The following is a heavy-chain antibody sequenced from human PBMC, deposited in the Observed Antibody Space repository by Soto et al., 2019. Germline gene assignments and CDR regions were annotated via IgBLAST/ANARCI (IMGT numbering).Heavy chain of an antibody. J-gene: IGHJ6*03. CDR1: GFTFGDYA. CDR2: IRSKAYGGTT. Sequence: PGGSLRLSCTASGFTFGDYAMSWFRQAPGKGLEWVGFIRSKAYGGTTEYAASVKGRFTISRDDSKSIAYLQMNSLKTEDTAVYYCTRDPDTAMVTGYYYYYMDVWGKGTTVTVSS. CDR3: TRDPDTAMVTGYYYYYMDV. V-gene: IGHV3-49*03. D-gene: IGHD5-18*01.